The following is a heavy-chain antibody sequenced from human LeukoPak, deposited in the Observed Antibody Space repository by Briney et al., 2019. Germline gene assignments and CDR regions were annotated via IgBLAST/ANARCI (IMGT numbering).Heavy chain of an antibody. J-gene: IGHJ4*02. CDR1: GYTFTGYY. Sequence: ASVKVSCKASGYTFTGYYMHWVRQAPGQGLEWMGWINPNSGNTGYAQKFQGRVTMTRDTSINTAYMELSSLRSEDTAVYYCASPIYYYNSSGYYPFDYWGQGTLVTVSS. D-gene: IGHD3-22*01. V-gene: IGHV1-8*02. CDR2: INPNSGNT. CDR3: ASPIYYYNSSGYYPFDY.